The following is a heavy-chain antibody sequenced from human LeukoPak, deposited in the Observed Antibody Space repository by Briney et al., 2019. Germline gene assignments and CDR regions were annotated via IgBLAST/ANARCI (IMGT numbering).Heavy chain of an antibody. V-gene: IGHV4-59*01. D-gene: IGHD3-22*01. Sequence: PSETLSLTCTVSGGSISSYYWSWIRQPPGKGLEWIGYIYYSGSTNYNPSLKSRVTISVDTSKNQFSLKLSSVTAADTAVYYCARAPDYYDSSGYYSDAFDIWGQGTMVTVSS. CDR2: IYYSGST. CDR3: ARAPDYYDSSGYYSDAFDI. J-gene: IGHJ3*02. CDR1: GGSISSYY.